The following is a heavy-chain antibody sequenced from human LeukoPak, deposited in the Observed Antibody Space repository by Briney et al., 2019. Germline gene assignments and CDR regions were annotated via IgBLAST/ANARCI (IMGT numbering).Heavy chain of an antibody. V-gene: IGHV4-61*02. D-gene: IGHD6-19*01. CDR1: GGSISSGSYY. CDR2: IYTSGST. CDR3: ARDLVAVAGTEYYFDY. J-gene: IGHJ4*02. Sequence: PSQTLSLTCTVSGGSISSGSYYWSWIRQPAGKRLEWIGRIYTSGSTNYNPSLKSRVTISVDTSKNQFSLKLSSVTAADTAVYYCARDLVAVAGTEYYFDYWGQGTLVTVSS.